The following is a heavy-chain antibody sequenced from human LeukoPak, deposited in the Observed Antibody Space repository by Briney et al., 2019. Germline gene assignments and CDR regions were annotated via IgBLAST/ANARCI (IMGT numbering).Heavy chain of an antibody. CDR1: GFTFTSYG. V-gene: IGHV3-30*18. Sequence: GTSLRLSCAASGFTFTSYGMHWVRQAPGKGLEWVALITYDGYYKYYSDSVKGRFTISSDTSKNTLYLQMNSLRAEDTAIYYCAKGSCSGGSCFNLFDYWGQGTLVTVSS. J-gene: IGHJ4*02. CDR3: AKGSCSGGSCFNLFDY. D-gene: IGHD2-15*01. CDR2: ITYDGYYK.